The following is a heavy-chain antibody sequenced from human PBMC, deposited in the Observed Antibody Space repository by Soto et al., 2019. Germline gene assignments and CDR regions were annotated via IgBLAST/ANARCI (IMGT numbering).Heavy chain of an antibody. CDR2: ISWNSGSI. Sequence: EVQLVESGGGLVQPGRSLRLSCAASGFTFDDYAMHWVRQAPGKGLEWVSGISWNSGSIGYADSVKGRFTISRDNAKNSLYLQMNTLRAEDTALYYCAKDGAPYPSDAFDIWGQGTMVTVSS. CDR1: GFTFDDYA. J-gene: IGHJ3*02. CDR3: AKDGAPYPSDAFDI. D-gene: IGHD2-2*01. V-gene: IGHV3-9*01.